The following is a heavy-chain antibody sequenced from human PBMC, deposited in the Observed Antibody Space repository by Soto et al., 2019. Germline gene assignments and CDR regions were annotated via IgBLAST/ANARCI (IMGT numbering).Heavy chain of an antibody. Sequence: QVQLVQSGAEVKKPGSSVKVSCKASGGTFSSYAISWVRQAPGQGLEWMGGITPILGTANYAQKFQGRVTITADESTRTAYMELCSLRSEDTGVYYCAREGWAVWYDFDYWGQGTLVNVSS. CDR2: ITPILGTA. D-gene: IGHD3-16*01. CDR3: AREGWAVWYDFDY. V-gene: IGHV1-69*01. J-gene: IGHJ4*02. CDR1: GGTFSSYA.